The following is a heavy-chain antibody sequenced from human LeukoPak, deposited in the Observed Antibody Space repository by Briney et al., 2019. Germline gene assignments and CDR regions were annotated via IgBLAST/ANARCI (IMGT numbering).Heavy chain of an antibody. CDR1: GFTFSSYW. Sequence: GGSLRLSCAASGFTFSSYWMHWVRQAPGKGLVWVSRINSDGSSTSYADSVKGRFTISRDNAKNTLYLQMNSLRAEDTAVYYCARGGSGYCSAGSCYPIDYWGQGTLVTVFS. J-gene: IGHJ4*02. CDR2: INSDGSST. D-gene: IGHD2-15*01. V-gene: IGHV3-74*01. CDR3: ARGGSGYCSAGSCYPIDY.